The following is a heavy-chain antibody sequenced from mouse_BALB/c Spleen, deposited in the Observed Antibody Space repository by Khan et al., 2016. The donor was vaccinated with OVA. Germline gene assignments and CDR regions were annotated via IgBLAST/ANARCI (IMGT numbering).Heavy chain of an antibody. D-gene: IGHD2-1*01. CDR1: GFTFSSFG. CDR2: MSSGSSTI. CDR3: ARSGGNFHWYFDV. J-gene: IGHJ1*01. Sequence: EVQVVESGGGLVQPGGSRKLSCAASGFTFSSFGMHWVRQAPKQGLEWVAYMSSGSSTIYYVDTVKGRFTISRDNPKNTLFLQMTSLRSEDTARYYCARSGGNFHWYFDVWGAGTSVTVSS. V-gene: IGHV5-17*02.